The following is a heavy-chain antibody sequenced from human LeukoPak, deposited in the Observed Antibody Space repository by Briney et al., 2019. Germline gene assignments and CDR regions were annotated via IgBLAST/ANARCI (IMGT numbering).Heavy chain of an antibody. J-gene: IGHJ4*02. CDR2: IKSKTHGGTT. CDR3: TTDSYYFDSSGYRLPAPSSSDY. CDR1: GFSFNNAW. Sequence: GGSLRLSCAVSGFSFNNAWMSWVRQAPGKGLEWVGRIKSKTHGGTTDYAAPVKGRFTISRDDSKNTLYLQMNSLKTEDTAVYYCTTDSYYFDSSGYRLPAPSSSDYWGQGTLVTVSS. D-gene: IGHD3-22*01. V-gene: IGHV3-15*01.